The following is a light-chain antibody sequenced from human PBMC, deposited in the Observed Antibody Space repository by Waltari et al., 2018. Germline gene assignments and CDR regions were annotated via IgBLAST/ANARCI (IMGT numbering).Light chain of an antibody. CDR1: QSIASN. CDR3: QQYNRWPPIT. V-gene: IGKV3-15*01. J-gene: IGKJ5*01. CDR2: EAS. Sequence: EVVMTQSPATLSLFPGERATLSCRASQSIASNLAWYQQKPAQAPRLLIYEASTRATGISARFRGSGSGAEFTLTISSLQSEDSAVYYCQQYNRWPPITFGQGTRLESK.